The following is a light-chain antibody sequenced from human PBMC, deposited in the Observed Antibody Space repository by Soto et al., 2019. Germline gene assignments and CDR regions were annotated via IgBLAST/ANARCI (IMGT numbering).Light chain of an antibody. CDR3: FSYAGGDNYV. CDR1: SSDVGGFNY. Sequence: QSVLTQPPSASVSPGQSVTISCTGTSSDVGGFNYVSWYQQHPGKAPKLMISEVSKRPSGVPDRFSGSKSGNTASLTVSGLQAEDEADYYCFSYAGGDNYVFGTGTKVTVL. V-gene: IGLV2-8*01. J-gene: IGLJ1*01. CDR2: EVS.